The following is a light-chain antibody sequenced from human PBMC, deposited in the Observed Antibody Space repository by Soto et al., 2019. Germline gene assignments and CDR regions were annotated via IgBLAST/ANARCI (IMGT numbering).Light chain of an antibody. CDR2: EDN. J-gene: IGLJ2*01. CDR3: QSYDSSNRDVV. Sequence: NFMLTQPHSVSESPGKTVTISCTRSSGSIASNYVQWYQQRPGSAPTTVIYEDNQSPSGVPDRFSGSIDNSSNSASLTISGLKTEDEADYYCQSYDSSNRDVVFGGGTKLTVL. V-gene: IGLV6-57*04. CDR1: SGSIASNY.